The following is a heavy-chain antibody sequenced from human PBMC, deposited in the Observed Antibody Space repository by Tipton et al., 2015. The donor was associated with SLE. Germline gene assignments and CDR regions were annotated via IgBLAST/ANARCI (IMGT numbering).Heavy chain of an antibody. CDR3: AKALNRGYGNGGFDP. CDR1: GFSFSSYG. V-gene: IGHV3-30*18. D-gene: IGHD6-25*01. CDR2: IWYDGSNI. Sequence: RSLRLSCTASGFSFSSYGMHWVRQAPGKGLDWVAVIWYDGSNIYCAESVKGRFTVSRDNSKNTLYLQMNSLRVEDTAIYYCAKALNRGYGNGGFDPWGQGTLVTVSS. J-gene: IGHJ5*02.